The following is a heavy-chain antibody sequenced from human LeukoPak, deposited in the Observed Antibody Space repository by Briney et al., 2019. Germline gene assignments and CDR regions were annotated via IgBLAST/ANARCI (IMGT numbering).Heavy chain of an antibody. Sequence: SETLSLTCIVSGGSISSISSNNYNWGWIRQPPGKGLEWIGSIYYSGSTYYNPSLKSRVTISVDTSKNQFSLKLSSVTAADTALYYCAREMGVVTAHGIDVWGQGTTVTVSS. CDR1: GGSISSISSNNYN. D-gene: IGHD4-23*01. V-gene: IGHV4-39*02. J-gene: IGHJ6*02. CDR3: AREMGVVTAHGIDV. CDR2: IYYSGST.